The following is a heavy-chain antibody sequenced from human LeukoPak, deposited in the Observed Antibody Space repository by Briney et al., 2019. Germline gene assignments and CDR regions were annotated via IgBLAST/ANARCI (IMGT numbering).Heavy chain of an antibody. D-gene: IGHD4-23*01. CDR3: ARESPSYGGNVFDY. V-gene: IGHV3-48*03. CDR1: GFTFSSYE. CDR2: ISSSGTAI. Sequence: RTGGPLRLSCAAPGFTFSSYEMNWVRQAPGKGREGVSYISSSGTAIYYADSVKGRFTISRDNAKNSLYLQMNSLRAEDTAVYYCARESPSYGGNVFDYWGQGTLVTVSS. J-gene: IGHJ4*02.